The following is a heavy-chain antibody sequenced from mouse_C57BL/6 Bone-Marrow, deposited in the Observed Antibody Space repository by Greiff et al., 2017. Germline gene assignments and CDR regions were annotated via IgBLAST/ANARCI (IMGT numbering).Heavy chain of an antibody. CDR2: IYPNSGGT. J-gene: IGHJ2*01. Sequence: VQLQQPGAELVKPGASVKLSCKASGYTFTSYWMHWVKQRPGRGLEWIGRIYPNSGGTKYNEKFKSKATLTVDKPSSTAYMQLSSLTSADSAVDYCARRYYDYFLDYWGQGTTLTVSS. CDR1: GYTFTSYW. V-gene: IGHV1-72*01. CDR3: ARRYYDYFLDY. D-gene: IGHD2-4*01.